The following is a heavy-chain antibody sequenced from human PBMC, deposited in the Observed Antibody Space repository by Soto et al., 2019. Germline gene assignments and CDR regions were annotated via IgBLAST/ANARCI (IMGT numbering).Heavy chain of an antibody. Sequence: PSQTLSLTCVISGDSVSSNSAAWNWIRQSPSRGLEWLGRTYYRSKWYNDYAVSVKSRITINPDTSKNQFSLQLNSVTPEDTAVYYCARDQDCGGDCYTNYYYYYGMDVWGQGTTVTVSS. CDR3: ARDQDCGGDCYTNYYYYYGMDV. V-gene: IGHV6-1*01. CDR2: TYYRSKWYN. D-gene: IGHD2-21*02. J-gene: IGHJ6*02. CDR1: GDSVSSNSAA.